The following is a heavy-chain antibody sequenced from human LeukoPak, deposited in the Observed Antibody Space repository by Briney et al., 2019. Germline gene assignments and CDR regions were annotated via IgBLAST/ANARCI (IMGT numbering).Heavy chain of an antibody. CDR2: IKSKTDGGTT. Sequence: GGSLRLSCAASGFTFSNAWMSWVRQAPGKGLEWVGRIKSKTDGGTTDYAAPVKGRFTISRDDSKNTLYLQMNSLKTEDTAVYYCTTDPRGFWSGYYLTFDYWGQGTLVTVSS. V-gene: IGHV3-15*01. CDR1: GFTFSNAW. D-gene: IGHD3-3*01. J-gene: IGHJ4*02. CDR3: TTDPRGFWSGYYLTFDY.